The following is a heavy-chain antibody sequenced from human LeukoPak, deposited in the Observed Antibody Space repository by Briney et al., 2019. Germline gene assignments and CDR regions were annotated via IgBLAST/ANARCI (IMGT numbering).Heavy chain of an antibody. CDR3: ARGHSSGWYFAYYGMDV. J-gene: IGHJ6*02. Sequence: ASVKVSCKASGYTFTSYGISWVRQAPGQGREWMGWISAYNGNTNYAQKLQGRVTMTTDTSTSTAYMELRSLRSDETAVYYCARGHSSGWYFAYYGMDVWGQGTTVTVSS. CDR1: GYTFTSYG. V-gene: IGHV1-18*01. CDR2: ISAYNGNT. D-gene: IGHD6-19*01.